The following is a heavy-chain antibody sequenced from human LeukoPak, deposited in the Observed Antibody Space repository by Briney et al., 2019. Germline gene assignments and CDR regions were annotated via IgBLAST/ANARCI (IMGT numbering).Heavy chain of an antibody. Sequence: PSQTLSLTCAVSGGSISSGGYSWSWIRQPPGKGLEWIGYIYHSGSTYYNPSLKSRVTISVDRSKNQFSLKLSSVTAADTAVYYCARSTVTGGFDYWGQGTLVTVSS. J-gene: IGHJ4*02. V-gene: IGHV4-30-2*01. CDR2: IYHSGST. CDR3: ARSTVTGGFDY. CDR1: GGSISSGGYS. D-gene: IGHD4-17*01.